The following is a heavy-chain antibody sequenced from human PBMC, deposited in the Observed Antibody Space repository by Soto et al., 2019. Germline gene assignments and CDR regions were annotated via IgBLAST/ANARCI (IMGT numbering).Heavy chain of an antibody. Sequence: LSLTCTVSGGSISSGDYYWSWIRQPPGKGLEWIGYIYYSGSTYYNPSLKSRVTISVDTSKNQFSLKLSSVTAADTAVYYCAREEEGLLTGFDYWGQGTLVTVSS. CDR2: IYYSGST. CDR3: AREEEGLLTGFDY. CDR1: GGSISSGDYY. J-gene: IGHJ4*02. D-gene: IGHD3-10*01. V-gene: IGHV4-30-4*01.